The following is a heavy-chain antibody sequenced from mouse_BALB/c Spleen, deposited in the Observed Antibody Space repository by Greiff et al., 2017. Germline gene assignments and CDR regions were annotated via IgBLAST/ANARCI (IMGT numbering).Heavy chain of an antibody. CDR2: IFPGTGTT. D-gene: IGHD2-3*01. Sequence: VQLQQSGAELVKPGASVKLSCKTSGYTFTSYWIQWVKQRPGQGLGWIGEIFPGTGTTYYNEKFKGKATLTIDTSSSTAYMQLSSLTSEDSAVSICARREIYDNYFDYWGQGTTLTVSS. V-gene: IGHV1S132*01. CDR1: GYTFTSYW. CDR3: ARREIYDNYFDY. J-gene: IGHJ2*01.